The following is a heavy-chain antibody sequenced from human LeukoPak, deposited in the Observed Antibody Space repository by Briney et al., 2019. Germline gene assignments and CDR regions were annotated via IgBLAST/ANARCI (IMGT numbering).Heavy chain of an antibody. V-gene: IGHV5-51*01. CDR1: GYSFTSYW. CDR2: IYPGDSET. Sequence: GESLKISCKGSGYSFTSYWIGWVRQLPGKGLEWMGFIYPGDSETRYSPPFQGQVTISADKSIDTAYLQWSSLKASDTAMYYCARRPGGNNFDYWGQGTLVTVSS. J-gene: IGHJ4*02. D-gene: IGHD4-23*01. CDR3: ARRPGGNNFDY.